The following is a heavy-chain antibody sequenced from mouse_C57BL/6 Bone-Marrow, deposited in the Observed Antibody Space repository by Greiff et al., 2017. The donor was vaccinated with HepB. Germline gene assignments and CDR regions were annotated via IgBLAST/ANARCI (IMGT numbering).Heavy chain of an antibody. CDR3: ARSLPYYYGSSYWYFDV. Sequence: QVQLKQSGAELVKPGASVKISCKASGYAFSSYWMNWVKQRPGKGLEWIGQIYPGDGDTNYNGKFKGKATLTADKSSSTAYMQLSSLTSEDSAVYFCARSLPYYYGSSYWYFDVWGTGTTVTVSS. J-gene: IGHJ1*03. V-gene: IGHV1-80*01. CDR1: GYAFSSYW. CDR2: IYPGDGDT. D-gene: IGHD1-1*01.